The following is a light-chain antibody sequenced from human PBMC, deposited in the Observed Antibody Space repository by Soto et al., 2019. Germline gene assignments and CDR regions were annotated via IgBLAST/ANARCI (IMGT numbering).Light chain of an antibody. CDR1: QAIRTA. J-gene: IGKJ1*01. CDR2: AAS. V-gene: IGKV1-6*01. Sequence: AIQLTQSPWARYASVGERVNITCRASQAIRTALGWYQQKPGKVPKLLIYAASILQSGVPSRFSGSGSGTDFTLTISCLQSEDFATYYCQQYYSYPRTFGQGTKVDI. CDR3: QQYYSYPRT.